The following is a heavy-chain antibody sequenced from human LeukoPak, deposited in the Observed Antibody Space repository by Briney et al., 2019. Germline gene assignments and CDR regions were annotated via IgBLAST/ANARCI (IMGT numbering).Heavy chain of an antibody. J-gene: IGHJ1*01. V-gene: IGHV4-59*08. CDR3: ARHRGWYCSGGSCFPEYFQH. Sequence: SETLSLTCTVSGGSISSYYWSWIRQPPGKALEWIGYFYYSGSPNYSPSLKSRVTISVDTSKNQFSLKLSSVTAADTAVYYCARHRGWYCSGGSCFPEYFQHWDQGTLVTVSS. D-gene: IGHD2-15*01. CDR2: FYYSGSP. CDR1: GGSISSYY.